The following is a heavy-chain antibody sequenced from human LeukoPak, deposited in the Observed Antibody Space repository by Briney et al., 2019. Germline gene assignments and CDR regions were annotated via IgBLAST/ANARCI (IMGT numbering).Heavy chain of an antibody. J-gene: IGHJ4*02. CDR1: GFTFGSYA. Sequence: GGSLRLSCAASGFTFGSYAMSWVRQAPGKGLEWVSYISNSGSTIYYADSVKGRFTISRDNAKNSLYLQMNSLRAEDTAVYYCAKSIAVYFDYWGQGTLVTVSS. CDR2: ISNSGSTI. CDR3: AKSIAVYFDY. V-gene: IGHV3-48*01. D-gene: IGHD6-19*01.